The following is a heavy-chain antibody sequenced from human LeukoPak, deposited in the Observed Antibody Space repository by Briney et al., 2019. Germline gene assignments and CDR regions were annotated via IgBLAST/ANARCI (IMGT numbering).Heavy chain of an antibody. V-gene: IGHV4-61*02. CDR3: ARVDPSSSWRTGWFDP. D-gene: IGHD6-13*01. CDR2: IYTSGST. CDR1: GGSISSGSYY. J-gene: IGHJ5*02. Sequence: SETLSLTCTVSGGSISSGSYYWSWIRQPAGKGLEWIGRIYTSGSTNYNPSLKSRVTISVDTSKNQFSLKLSSVTAADTAVYYCARVDPSSSWRTGWFDPWGQGTLVTVSS.